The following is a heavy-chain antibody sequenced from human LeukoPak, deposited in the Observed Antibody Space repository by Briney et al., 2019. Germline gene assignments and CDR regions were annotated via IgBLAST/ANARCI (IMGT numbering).Heavy chain of an antibody. CDR1: GFTFDDYA. CDR3: AKAMGSTVSSYYYYYMDV. Sequence: PGRSLRPSCAASGFTFDDYAMHWVRQAPGKGLEWVSGISWNSGSIGYADSVKGRFTISRDNAKNSLYLQMNSLRAEDMALYYCAKAMGSTVSSYYYYYMDVWGKGTTVTVSS. J-gene: IGHJ6*03. D-gene: IGHD4-11*01. V-gene: IGHV3-9*03. CDR2: ISWNSGSI.